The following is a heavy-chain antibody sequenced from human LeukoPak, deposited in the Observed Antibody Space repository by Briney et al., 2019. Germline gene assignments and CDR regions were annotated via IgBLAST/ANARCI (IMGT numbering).Heavy chain of an antibody. D-gene: IGHD2-21*02. J-gene: IGHJ4*02. CDR1: GFTFSSYA. CDR3: ARARGGDSLFDY. V-gene: IGHV3-23*01. Sequence: GGSLRLSCAASGFTFSSYAMSWVRQAPGRGLEWVSAISGSGGSTYYADSVKGRFTISRDNSKNTVYLQMNSLRAEDTAVYYCARARGGDSLFDYWGQGTLVTVSS. CDR2: ISGSGGST.